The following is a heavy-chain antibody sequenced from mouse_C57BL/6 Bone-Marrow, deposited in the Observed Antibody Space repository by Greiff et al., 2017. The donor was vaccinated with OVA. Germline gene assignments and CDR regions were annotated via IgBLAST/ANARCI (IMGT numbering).Heavy chain of an antibody. CDR2: INPSSGYT. V-gene: IGHV1-7*01. CDR3: AKIYYGYPYAMDY. Sequence: QVQLQQSGAELAKPGASVKLSCKASGYTFTSYWMHWVKQRPGQGLEWIGYINPSSGYTKYNQKFKDKATLTADKSSSTAYMQLSSLTYEDYAVYYCAKIYYGYPYAMDYWGQGTSVTVSS. D-gene: IGHD2-2*01. CDR1: GYTFTSYW. J-gene: IGHJ4*01.